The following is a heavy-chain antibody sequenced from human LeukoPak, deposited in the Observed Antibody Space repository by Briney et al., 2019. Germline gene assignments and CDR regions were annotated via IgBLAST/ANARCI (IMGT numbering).Heavy chain of an antibody. CDR2: ISAYNGNT. CDR3: ARTSMATIKQRFDY. D-gene: IGHD5-24*01. CDR1: GYTFTSYG. Sequence: ASVKVSCKASGYTFTSYGISWVRQAPGQGLEWMGWISAYNGNTNYAQKLQGRVTMTTDTSTSTAYMELRSLRSDDTAVYYCARTSMATIKQRFDYWGQGTLVTVSS. V-gene: IGHV1-18*01. J-gene: IGHJ4*02.